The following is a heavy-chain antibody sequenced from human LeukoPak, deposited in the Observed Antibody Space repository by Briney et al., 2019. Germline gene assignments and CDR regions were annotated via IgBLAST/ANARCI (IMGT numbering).Heavy chain of an antibody. CDR2: ISSSGST. CDR3: ARHSSCSSDACYSDY. V-gene: IGHV3-66*04. J-gene: IGHJ4*02. D-gene: IGHD2-2*01. Sequence: SGGSLRLSCAASGFTVSNDYMSWVRQAPGKGLEWVSIISSSGSTSCADSVKGRFTISRDNSKNTLYLQMSSLRGEDTAVYYCARHSSCSSDACYSDYWGQGTLVTVSS. CDR1: GFTVSNDY.